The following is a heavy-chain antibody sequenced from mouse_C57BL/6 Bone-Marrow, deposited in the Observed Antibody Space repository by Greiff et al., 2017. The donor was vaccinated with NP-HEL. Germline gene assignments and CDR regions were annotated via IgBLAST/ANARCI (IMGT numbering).Heavy chain of an antibody. CDR1: GYTFTSYW. D-gene: IGHD1-1*02. CDR3: ARENYDYDAMDY. J-gene: IGHJ4*01. CDR2: IDPADSYT. Sequence: QVQLQQPGAELVRPGTSVKLSCKASGYTFTSYWMHWVKQRPGQGLEWIGVIDPADSYTNYNQKFKGKATLTVDTSSSTAYMQLSSLTSEDSAVYYCARENYDYDAMDYWGRGTSVTVPS. V-gene: IGHV1-59*01.